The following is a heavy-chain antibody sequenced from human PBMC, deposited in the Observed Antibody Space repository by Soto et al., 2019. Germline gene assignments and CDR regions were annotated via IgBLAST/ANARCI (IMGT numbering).Heavy chain of an antibody. CDR2: IIPIFGTA. J-gene: IGHJ6*02. CDR3: ARDLEDAHYYYGMDV. CDR1: GGTFSSYA. V-gene: IGHV1-69*13. Sequence: GSSVKVSCKASGGTFSSYAISWVRQAPGQGLEWMGGIIPIFGTANYAQKFQGRVTITADESTSTAYMELSSLRSEDTAVYYCARDLEDAHYYYGMDVWGQGTTVTGSS.